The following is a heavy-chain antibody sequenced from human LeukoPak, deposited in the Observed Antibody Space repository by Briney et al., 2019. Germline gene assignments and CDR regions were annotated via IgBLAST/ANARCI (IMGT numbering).Heavy chain of an antibody. CDR1: GGSISSYY. CDR2: IYYSGST. CDR3: ARELYYYGSGSSANWFDP. V-gene: IGHV4-59*01. J-gene: IGHJ5*02. Sequence: SETLSLTCTVSGGSISSYYWSWIRQPPGKGLEWIGYIYYSGSTNYNPSLKSRVTISVDTSKNQFSLKLSSVTAADTAVYYCARELYYYGSGSSANWFDPWGQGTLVTVSS. D-gene: IGHD3-10*01.